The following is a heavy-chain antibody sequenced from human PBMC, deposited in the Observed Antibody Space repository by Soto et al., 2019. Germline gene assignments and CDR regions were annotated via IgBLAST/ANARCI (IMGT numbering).Heavy chain of an antibody. CDR1: GFSLRTGGVG. CDR2: IYWNDNN. CDR3: ARYYDFWSGFPLDY. V-gene: IGHV2-5*01. J-gene: IGHJ4*02. Sequence: QITLKESGPTLVKPTQTLTLTCTFSGFSLRTGGVGVGWIRQPPGKALEWLALIYWNDNNRYSPSLRSRLTITKDTSKNQVVLTMTNMDPVDTATYYSARYYDFWSGFPLDYWGQGTLVTVSS. D-gene: IGHD3-3*01.